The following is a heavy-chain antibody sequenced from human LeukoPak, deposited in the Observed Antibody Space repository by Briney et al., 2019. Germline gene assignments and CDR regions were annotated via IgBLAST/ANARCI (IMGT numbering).Heavy chain of an antibody. CDR2: IRYDGSNK. D-gene: IGHD3-10*01. V-gene: IGHV3-30*02. CDR3: ARAFGVRYFDY. Sequence: PGGSLRLSCAASGFTFSSYEMNWVRQAPGKGLEWVAFIRYDGSNKYYADSVKGRFTVSRDNSKNTLYLQMNSLRAEDTAVYYCARAFGVRYFDYWGQGTLVTVSS. CDR1: GFTFSSYE. J-gene: IGHJ4*02.